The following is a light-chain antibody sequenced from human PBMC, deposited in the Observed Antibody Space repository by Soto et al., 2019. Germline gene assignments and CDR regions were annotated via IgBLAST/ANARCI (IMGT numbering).Light chain of an antibody. CDR2: DVS. CDR1: QSISSW. CDR3: QQYNTFWT. V-gene: IGKV1-5*01. Sequence: DIPMTQSPSTLSASVGDRVTITCRASQSISSWLAWYQQKPGKAPKLLIYDVSSLESGVPSRFSGSGSGTEFTLTISSLQPDDVATYYCQQYNTFWTFGQGTKVEIK. J-gene: IGKJ1*01.